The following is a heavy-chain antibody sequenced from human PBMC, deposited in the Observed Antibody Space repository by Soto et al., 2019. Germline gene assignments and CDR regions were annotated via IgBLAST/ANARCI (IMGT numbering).Heavy chain of an antibody. CDR3: ARVADWSGYYYYGMDV. CDR2: IYYSGST. Sequence: QVQLQESGPGLVKPSPTLSLTCTVSGGSISSGGYYWSWIRQHPGKGLEWIGYIYYSGSTYYNPSLTSRVTISVDTSKNQFSLKLSSVTAADTAVYYCARVADWSGYYYYGMDVWGQGTTVTVSS. D-gene: IGHD3-9*01. CDR1: GGSISSGGYY. V-gene: IGHV4-31*03. J-gene: IGHJ6*02.